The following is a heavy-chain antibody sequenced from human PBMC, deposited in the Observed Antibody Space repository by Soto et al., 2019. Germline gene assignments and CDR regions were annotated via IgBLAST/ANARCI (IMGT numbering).Heavy chain of an antibody. CDR3: SRAIGSGWYPNWFDP. J-gene: IGHJ5*02. V-gene: IGHV1-3*01. Sequence: QVQLVQSGAEVKKTGASVKVSCKASGYTFTSYAMHWVRQAPGQRREGMGWINAGNGNTKYSQKFQGRVTINRDTSASTAYMELSSLRSEDTAVYYCSRAIGSGWYPNWFDPWVQGTLVTVSA. D-gene: IGHD6-19*01. CDR2: INAGNGNT. CDR1: GYTFTSYA.